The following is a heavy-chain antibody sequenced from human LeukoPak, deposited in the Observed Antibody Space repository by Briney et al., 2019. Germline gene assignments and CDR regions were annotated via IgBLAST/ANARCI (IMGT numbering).Heavy chain of an antibody. CDR1: GDSVSSISAA. V-gene: IGHV6-1*01. Sequence: SQTLSLTCAISGDSVSSISAAWNWVRQSPSRGLEWLGRTYYRSKWYNNYAVSVKSRITMNPDTSKNQLALQLNSVTPEDTAVYYCARERIDAFDIWGQGTMVIVSS. D-gene: IGHD2-15*01. CDR2: TYYRSKWYN. J-gene: IGHJ3*02. CDR3: ARERIDAFDI.